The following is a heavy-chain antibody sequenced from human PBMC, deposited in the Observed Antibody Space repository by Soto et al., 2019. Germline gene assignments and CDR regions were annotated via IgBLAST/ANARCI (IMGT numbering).Heavy chain of an antibody. CDR3: ARAPDNWNPRNYGMDV. CDR2: IIPIFGTA. J-gene: IGHJ6*02. Sequence: QVQLVQSGAEVKKPGSSVKVSCKASGGTFSSYAISWVRQAPGQGLEWMGGIIPIFGTANYAQKFQVRVTITADESTSTDYMELSSLRSEDTAVYYCARAPDNWNPRNYGMDVWGQGTTVTVSS. CDR1: GGTFSSYA. V-gene: IGHV1-69*01. D-gene: IGHD1-20*01.